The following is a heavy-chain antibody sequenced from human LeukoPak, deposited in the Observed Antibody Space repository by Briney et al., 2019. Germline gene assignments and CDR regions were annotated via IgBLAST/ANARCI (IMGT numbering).Heavy chain of an antibody. Sequence: SVKVSCKASGGTFSSYAISWVRQAPGQGLEWMGGIIPIFGTANHAQKFQGRVTITTDESTSTAYMELSSLRSEDTAVYYCASQRFLEWLFDYWGQGTLVTVSS. CDR1: GGTFSSYA. CDR3: ASQRFLEWLFDY. J-gene: IGHJ4*02. D-gene: IGHD3-3*01. V-gene: IGHV1-69*05. CDR2: IIPIFGTA.